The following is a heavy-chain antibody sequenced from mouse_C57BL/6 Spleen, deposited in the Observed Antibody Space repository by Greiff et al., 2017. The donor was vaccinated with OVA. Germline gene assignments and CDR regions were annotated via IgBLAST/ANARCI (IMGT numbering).Heavy chain of an antibody. J-gene: IGHJ2*01. V-gene: IGHV2-2*01. CDR3: ASHYYGSSPVDD. CDR2: IWSGGST. CDR1: GFSLTSYG. Sequence: VQLQESGPGLVQPSQSLSITCTVSGFSLTSYGVHWVRQSPGKGLAWLGVIWSGGSTAYNAAFISRLIISKDNSKSQVFFKMNSLQADDTAIYYWASHYYGSSPVDDWGQGTTLTVSA. D-gene: IGHD1-1*01.